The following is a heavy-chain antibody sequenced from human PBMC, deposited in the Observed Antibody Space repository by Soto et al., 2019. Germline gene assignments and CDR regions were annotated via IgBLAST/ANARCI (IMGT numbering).Heavy chain of an antibody. V-gene: IGHV3-48*03. CDR2: ISSGGSTI. Sequence: GGSLRLSCAASGFTFSSYEMNWVRQAPGKGLEWVSYISSGGSTIYYADSVKGRFTISRDNAKSSLYLQMNSLRAEDTAAYYCAREGFSSYGMDVWGQGTTVTVSS. D-gene: IGHD6-19*01. CDR3: AREGFSSYGMDV. J-gene: IGHJ6*02. CDR1: GFTFSSYE.